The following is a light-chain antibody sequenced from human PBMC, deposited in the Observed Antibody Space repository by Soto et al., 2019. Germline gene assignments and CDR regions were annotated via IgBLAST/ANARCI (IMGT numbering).Light chain of an antibody. Sequence: DLQMTQSPSSLSASVGDRVTLTCQASQDINNFLNCVQQKPGKAPQVLIYDADKLETGGPSRFSGSVSGTNFTFTISSLQPEDIATYYCKQYDELPLTYGGGTKVEIK. CDR2: DAD. V-gene: IGKV1-33*01. CDR3: KQYDELPLT. CDR1: QDINNF. J-gene: IGKJ4*01.